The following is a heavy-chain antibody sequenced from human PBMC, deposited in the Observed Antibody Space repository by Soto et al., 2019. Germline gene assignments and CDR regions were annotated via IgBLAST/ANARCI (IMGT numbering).Heavy chain of an antibody. CDR1: GGSISSYY. J-gene: IGHJ5*02. V-gene: IGHV4-59*01. CDR2: ISYSGST. CDR3: ARVLVPAAIGGRMFDP. Sequence: SETLSLTCTVSGGSISSYYRSWIRQLPGKGLEWTGYISYSGSTNYNPSLNSRVTISVDTAKNLFSLKLSSVAAADTAEYFCARVLVPAAIGGRMFDPGGQGSLVTVSS. D-gene: IGHD2-2*02.